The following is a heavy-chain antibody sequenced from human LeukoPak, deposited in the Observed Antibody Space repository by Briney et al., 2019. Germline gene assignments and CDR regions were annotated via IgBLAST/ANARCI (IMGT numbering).Heavy chain of an antibody. J-gene: IGHJ6*03. V-gene: IGHV3-30*04. CDR2: ISYDGSNK. Sequence: GGSLRLSCAASGFTFSSDAMHWVRQAPGKGLEWVAAISYDGSNKNYADSVKGRFTISRDNAKNSLYLQMNSLRAEDTAVYYCARGPPPYSSSWYYHYYYMDVWGKGTTVTVSS. CDR3: ARGPPPYSSSWYYHYYYMDV. CDR1: GFTFSSDA. D-gene: IGHD6-13*01.